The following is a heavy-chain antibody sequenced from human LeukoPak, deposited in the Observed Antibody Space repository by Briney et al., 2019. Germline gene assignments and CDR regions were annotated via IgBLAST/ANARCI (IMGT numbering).Heavy chain of an antibody. CDR1: GYTFTNYW. Sequence: LGESLKISCKGSGYTFTNYWIGWVRQMPGKGLEWMGIMYPGDSDTRYSLSFQGQVTISADKSISTAYLQWSSLKASDTAMYYCARGDYGDFRVFYTLFDYWGQGTLVTVSS. D-gene: IGHD4-17*01. CDR2: MYPGDSDT. J-gene: IGHJ4*02. V-gene: IGHV5-51*01. CDR3: ARGDYGDFRVFYTLFDY.